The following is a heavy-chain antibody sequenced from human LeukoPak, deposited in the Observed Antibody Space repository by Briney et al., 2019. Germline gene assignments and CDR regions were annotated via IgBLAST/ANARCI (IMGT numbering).Heavy chain of an antibody. V-gene: IGHV1-69*06. Sequence: SVKVSCKASGGTFSSYAISWVRQAPGQGLEWMGGIIPIFGTANYAQKFQGRVTITADKSTSTAYMELSGLRSEDTAVYYCASSQWDDSRGSKDDNWFDPWGQGTLVTVSS. CDR3: ASSQWDDSRGSKDDNWFDP. J-gene: IGHJ5*02. CDR1: GGTFSSYA. CDR2: IIPIFGTA. D-gene: IGHD3-22*01.